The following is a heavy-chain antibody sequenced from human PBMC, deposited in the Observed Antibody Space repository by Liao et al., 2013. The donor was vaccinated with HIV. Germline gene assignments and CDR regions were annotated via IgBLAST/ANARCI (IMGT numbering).Heavy chain of an antibody. D-gene: IGHD1-26*01. CDR3: AGGSIVVFVH. CDR1: GGSIGDYY. Sequence: QVQLQESGPGLVKPSETLSLTCTVSGGSIGDYYWSWIRQPAGKGLEWIGHFYSGGRNNYNPSLKSRVTISVDTSKNQFSLKLSSVTAADTAVYYCAGGSIVVFVHW. V-gene: IGHV4-4*07. J-gene: IGHJ1*01. CDR2: FYSGGRN.